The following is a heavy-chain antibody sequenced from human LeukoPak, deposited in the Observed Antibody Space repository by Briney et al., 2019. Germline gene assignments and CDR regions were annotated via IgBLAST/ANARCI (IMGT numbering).Heavy chain of an antibody. J-gene: IGHJ4*02. CDR1: GFTFSSYA. CDR3: AMTPRYSSSWYLFDY. Sequence: GASLRLSCAASGFTFSSYAMSWARQAPGKGLEWVSAISGSGGSTYYADSVKGRFTISRDNSKNTLYLQMNSLRAEDTAVYYCAMTPRYSSSWYLFDYWGQGTLVTVSS. D-gene: IGHD6-13*01. V-gene: IGHV3-23*01. CDR2: ISGSGGST.